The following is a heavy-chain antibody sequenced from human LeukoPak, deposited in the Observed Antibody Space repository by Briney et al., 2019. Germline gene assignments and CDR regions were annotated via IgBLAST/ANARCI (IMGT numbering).Heavy chain of an antibody. J-gene: IGHJ6*03. CDR1: GFTFSSYS. D-gene: IGHD3-10*01. CDR2: ISSSSSYM. V-gene: IGHV3-21*01. CDR3: ARDRAHYYYMDV. Sequence: GGSLRLSCAASGFTFSSYSMNWVRQAPGKGLECVSSISSSSSYMYYADSVKGRFTISRDNAKNSLYLQMNSLSAEDTAVYYCARDRAHYYYMDVWGKGTTVTVSS.